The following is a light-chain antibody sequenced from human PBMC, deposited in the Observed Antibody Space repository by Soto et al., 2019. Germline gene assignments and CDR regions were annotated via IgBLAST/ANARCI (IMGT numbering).Light chain of an antibody. CDR1: QAIRNT. CDR2: AAS. J-gene: IGKJ3*01. CDR3: LQYDAYPFT. Sequence: DIQMTQSPSSLSASVGDRVTITCRASQAIRNTLGWYQQKAWKAPKRLIYAASSLQSGVPSRFSGSGSGTEFTLTISSLQPEDFATYYCLQYDAYPFTFGPGTKMDIK. V-gene: IGKV1-17*01.